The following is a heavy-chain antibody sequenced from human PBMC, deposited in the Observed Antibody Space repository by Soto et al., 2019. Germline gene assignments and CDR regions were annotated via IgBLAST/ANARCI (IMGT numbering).Heavy chain of an antibody. V-gene: IGHV3-23*01. CDR3: AKDVPDYSNYYYYGMDV. J-gene: IGHJ6*02. CDR2: ISGSGGST. D-gene: IGHD4-4*01. Sequence: GGSLRLSCAASGFTFSSYAMSWVRQAPGKGLEWVSAISGSGGSTYYADSVKGRFTISRDNSKNTLYLQMNSLRAEDTAVYYCAKDVPDYSNYYYYGMDVWGQGTTVTVSS. CDR1: GFTFSSYA.